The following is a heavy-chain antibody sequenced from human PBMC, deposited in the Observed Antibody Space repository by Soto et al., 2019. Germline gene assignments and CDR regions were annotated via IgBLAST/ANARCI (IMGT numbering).Heavy chain of an antibody. Sequence: PGRSLRLSCAASGLTFSSSAMPWVRQAPGKGLEWVAVISYDGSNKYYADSVKGRFTISRDNSKNTLYLQMNSLRAEDTAVYYSVRYPGGVIVNYFDFWGQGTLAPVYS. D-gene: IGHD3-16*02. CDR1: GLTFSSSA. J-gene: IGHJ4*02. V-gene: IGHV3-30-3*01. CDR2: ISYDGSNK. CDR3: VRYPGGVIVNYFDF.